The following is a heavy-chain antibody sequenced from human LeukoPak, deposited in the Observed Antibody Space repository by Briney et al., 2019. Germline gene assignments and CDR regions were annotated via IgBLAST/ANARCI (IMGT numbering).Heavy chain of an antibody. V-gene: IGHV1-18*01. CDR1: GYTFTSYG. J-gene: IGHJ5*02. CDR3: ARDPGFDH. Sequence: ASVKVSCKASGYTFTSYGISWVRQAPGQGLEWMGWISAYNGNTNNAQKFQDRVTMTTDTSTTTAYMELRSLRSDDTAIYYCARDPGFDHWGQGTLVTVSS. CDR2: ISAYNGNT.